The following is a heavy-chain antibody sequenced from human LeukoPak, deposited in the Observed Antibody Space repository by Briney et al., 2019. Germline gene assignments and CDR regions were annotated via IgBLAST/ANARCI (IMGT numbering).Heavy chain of an antibody. CDR1: GFTFSSYS. D-gene: IGHD3-22*01. J-gene: IGHJ3*02. CDR2: ISSSSIYI. CDR3: AKDKGRVDHYDRPGGFFDAFDI. V-gene: IGHV3-21*04. Sequence: PGGSLRLSCAASGFTFSSYSMNWVRQAPGKGLEWVSSISSSSIYIYYADSVKGRFTISRDNAKNSLYLQMNSLRAEDTALYYCAKDKGRVDHYDRPGGFFDAFDIWGQGTMVTVSS.